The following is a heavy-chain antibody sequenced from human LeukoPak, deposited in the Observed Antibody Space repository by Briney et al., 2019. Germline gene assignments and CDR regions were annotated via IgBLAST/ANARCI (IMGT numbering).Heavy chain of an antibody. CDR1: GFTFSSYS. J-gene: IGHJ5*02. D-gene: IGHD6-13*01. CDR2: ISSSSSTI. Sequence: GGSLRLSCAASGFTFSSYSMNWVRQAPGKGLEWVSYISSSSSTIYYADSVKGRFTISRDNAKNSLYLQMNSLRAEDTAVYYCARDSSSSSRAAWGQGTLVSVSS. V-gene: IGHV3-48*04. CDR3: ARDSSSSSRAA.